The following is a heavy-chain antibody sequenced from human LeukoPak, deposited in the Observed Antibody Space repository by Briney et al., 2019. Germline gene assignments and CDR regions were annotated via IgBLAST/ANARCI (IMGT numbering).Heavy chain of an antibody. Sequence: SETLSLTCTVSGDFVNIGNFSWSWIRQPPGKGLEWIGTVYYSGDTHYNPSLMSRITMSLDTAKNQFSLKLTSVTAADTAMYYCARLVRTVGMGVWGQGSTVIVSS. V-gene: IGHV4-61*01. CDR1: GDFVNIGNFS. CDR3: ARLVRTVGMGV. J-gene: IGHJ6*02. D-gene: IGHD4-17*01. CDR2: VYYSGDT.